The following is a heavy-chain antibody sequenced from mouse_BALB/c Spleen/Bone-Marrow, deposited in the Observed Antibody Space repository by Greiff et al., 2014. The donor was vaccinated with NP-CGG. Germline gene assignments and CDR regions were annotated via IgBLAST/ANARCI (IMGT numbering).Heavy chain of an antibody. CDR1: DYSITSDYA. CDR3: AIGSSPYYYGMDY. Sequence: VQLQQSGPGLVKPSQSLSLTCTVTDYSITSDYAWNWIRQFPGNKLGWMGYTRYSGSTSYNPSLKSRISITRDTSKNQFFLQLNSVTTEDTATYYCAIGSSPYYYGMDYWGQGTSVTVSS. V-gene: IGHV3-2*02. D-gene: IGHD1-1*01. J-gene: IGHJ4*01. CDR2: TRYSGST.